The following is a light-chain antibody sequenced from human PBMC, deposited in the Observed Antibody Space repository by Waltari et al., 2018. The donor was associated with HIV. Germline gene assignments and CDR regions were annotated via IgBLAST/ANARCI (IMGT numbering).Light chain of an antibody. CDR1: SSDVGGYTY. CDR2: EVS. Sequence: GQSTTISCTGTSSDVGGYTYVSWYPQHPSKAPKLIIYEVSNRPSGVSDRFSGSKSGDTASLTISGRQAEDEADYCCRSYAMTTTVLFGGGTKLTVL. V-gene: IGLV2-14*01. CDR3: RSYAMTTTVL. J-gene: IGLJ2*01.